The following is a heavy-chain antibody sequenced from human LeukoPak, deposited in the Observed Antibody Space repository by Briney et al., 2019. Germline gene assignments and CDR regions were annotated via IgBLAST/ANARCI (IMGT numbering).Heavy chain of an antibody. CDR1: GFTFSSSW. J-gene: IGHJ6*02. V-gene: IGHV3-7*01. Sequence: GGSLRLSCAASGFTFSSSWRSWVRQAPGKGREWVANIKQDGSEKYYVDSVKGRFTISRDNAKNSLYLQMNSLRAEDTAVYYCASASPYYYGIDVWGQGTTVTVSS. CDR2: IKQDGSEK. CDR3: ASASPYYYGIDV.